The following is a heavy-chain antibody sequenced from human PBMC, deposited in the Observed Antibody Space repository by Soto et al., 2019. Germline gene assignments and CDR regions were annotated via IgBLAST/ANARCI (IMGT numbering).Heavy chain of an antibody. J-gene: IGHJ5*02. CDR3: ARIRGDILTIDP. CDR2: IFSSDEK. CDR1: GFSLNNPMMG. V-gene: IGHV2-26*01. Sequence: QVTLKESGPVLLKPTETLTLTCTVSGFSLNNPMMGVTWIRQPPGKALEWLAHIFSSDEKSYSTSLKNRLTISQDTSKSQVVLTLTNVDPVDTATYFCARIRGDILTIDPWGQGTLVTVSS. D-gene: IGHD3-9*01.